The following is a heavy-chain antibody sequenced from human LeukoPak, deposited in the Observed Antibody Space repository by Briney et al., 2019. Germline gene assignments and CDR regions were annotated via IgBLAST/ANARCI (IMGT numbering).Heavy chain of an antibody. CDR1: GFSFSSHW. V-gene: IGHV3-7*01. D-gene: IGHD3-10*01. J-gene: IGHJ3*02. CDR3: ARHTYYVFDI. Sequence: GGSLRLSCEASGFSFSSHWMTWVRQAPGKGLEWVANIKKQGSEKYYVDPVKGRFTISRDNAKNSLYLQMNNLRAEDTAMYYCARHTYYVFDIWGQGTMVTVSS. CDR2: IKKQGSEK.